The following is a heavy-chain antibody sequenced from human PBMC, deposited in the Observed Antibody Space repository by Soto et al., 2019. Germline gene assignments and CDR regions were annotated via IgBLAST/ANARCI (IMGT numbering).Heavy chain of an antibody. D-gene: IGHD4-17*01. V-gene: IGHV3-23*01. J-gene: IGHJ6*02. CDR1: GFTFSSYA. Sequence: GGSLRLSCAASGFTFSSYAMSWVRQAPGKGLEWVSAISGSGGSTYYADSVKGRFTISRDNSKNTLYLQMNSLRAEDTAVYYCAKDPANDYGDYVSELYYYGMDVWGQGTTVTVSS. CDR2: ISGSGGST. CDR3: AKDPANDYGDYVSELYYYGMDV.